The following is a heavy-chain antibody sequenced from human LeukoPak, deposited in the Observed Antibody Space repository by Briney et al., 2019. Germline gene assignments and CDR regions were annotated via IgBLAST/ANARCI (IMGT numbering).Heavy chain of an antibody. CDR3: ARGTTGTTPAYYYYMDV. CDR2: INHSGST. J-gene: IGHJ6*03. Sequence: SETLSLTCAVYGGSFSGYYWSWIRQPPGKGLEWIGEINHSGSTNYNPSLKSRVTVSVDTSKNQFSLKLSSVTAADMAVYYCARGTTGTTPAYYYYMDVWGKGTTVTVSS. CDR1: GGSFSGYY. V-gene: IGHV4-34*01. D-gene: IGHD1-1*01.